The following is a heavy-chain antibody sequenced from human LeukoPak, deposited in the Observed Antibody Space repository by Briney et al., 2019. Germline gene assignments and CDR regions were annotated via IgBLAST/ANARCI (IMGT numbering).Heavy chain of an antibody. CDR1: GGSISSYY. Sequence: SETLSLTCTVSGGSISSYYWSWIRQPPGKGLEWIGYIYYSGSTNYNPSLKSRVTISVDTSKNQFSLKLSSVTAADTAVYYCARAPATNDAFDTWGQGTMVTVSS. CDR3: ARAPATNDAFDT. J-gene: IGHJ3*02. CDR2: IYYSGST. V-gene: IGHV4-59*01.